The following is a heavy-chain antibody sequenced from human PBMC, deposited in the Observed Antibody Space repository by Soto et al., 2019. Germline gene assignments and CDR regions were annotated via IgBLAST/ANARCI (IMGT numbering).Heavy chain of an antibody. CDR3: AADRYCSSNTCPGAFDL. Sequence: EVQLLESGGDLAEPGGSLRLSCAASGFAFTHVWMTWVRQAPGRGLEWVGRIKSKIDGETTNYAAPVKGRFTISRDDSKNTLYLQMNSLNTAASAVYYCAADRYCSSNTCPGAFDLWGQGTTV. CDR1: GFAFTHVW. CDR2: IKSKIDGETT. D-gene: IGHD2-2*01. J-gene: IGHJ3*01. V-gene: IGHV3-15*01.